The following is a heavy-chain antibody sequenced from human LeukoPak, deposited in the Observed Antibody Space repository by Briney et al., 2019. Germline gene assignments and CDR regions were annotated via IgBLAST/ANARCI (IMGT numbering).Heavy chain of an antibody. D-gene: IGHD3-9*01. CDR2: IIPIFGTA. V-gene: IGHV1-69*13. CDR3: ARDPPYYDILTGYSTNWFDP. J-gene: IGHJ5*02. CDR1: GGTFSSYA. Sequence: SVKVSCKASGGTFSSYAISWVRQAPGQGLEWMGGIIPIFGTANYAQKFQGRVTITADESTSTAYMELSSLRSEDTAVYYCARDPPYYDILTGYSTNWFDPWGQGTLVTVSS.